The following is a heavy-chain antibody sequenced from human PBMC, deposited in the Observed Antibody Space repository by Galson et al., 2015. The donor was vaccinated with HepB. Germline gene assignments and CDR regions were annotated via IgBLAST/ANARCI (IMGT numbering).Heavy chain of an antibody. CDR2: IDWDDDK. CDR3: ARITRLGTNRYYGMDV. CDR1: GFSLSTSGMS. V-gene: IGHV2-70*13. Sequence: PALVKPTQTLTLTCTFSGFSLSTSGMSVSWIRQSPGKALEWLALIDWDDDKYFSTSLKTRLTISKDTSKNQVVLIMTKMDPVDTATYYCARITRLGTNRYYGMDVWGQGTAVTVSS. J-gene: IGHJ6*02. D-gene: IGHD1-14*01.